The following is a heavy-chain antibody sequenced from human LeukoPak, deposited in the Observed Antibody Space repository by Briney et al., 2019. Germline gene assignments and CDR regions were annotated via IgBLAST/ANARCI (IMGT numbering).Heavy chain of an antibody. CDR1: GFSFSSYW. D-gene: IGHD2-15*01. V-gene: IGHV3-7*01. CDR2: INKDGSEK. Sequence: GGSLRLSCAASGFSFSSYWMSWVRQAPGKGLEWVANINKDGSEKYFVDSVKGRFTISRDDAKNSLYLQMNSLRAEGTAVYYCARDGGSADLWGQGTMVTVSS. CDR3: ARDGGSADL. J-gene: IGHJ3*01.